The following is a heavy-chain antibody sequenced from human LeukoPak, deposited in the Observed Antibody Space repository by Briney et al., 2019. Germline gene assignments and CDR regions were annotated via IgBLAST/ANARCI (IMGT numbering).Heavy chain of an antibody. Sequence: GASVKVSCKASGYTFTGYYMHWVRQAPGQGLEWMGWINPNSGGTNYAQKFQGWVTMTRDTSISTAYMKLSRLRSDDTAVYYCARAPYYYDSSGYYQFDYWGQGTLVTVSS. D-gene: IGHD3-22*01. CDR3: ARAPYYYDSSGYYQFDY. V-gene: IGHV1-2*04. J-gene: IGHJ4*02. CDR2: INPNSGGT. CDR1: GYTFTGYY.